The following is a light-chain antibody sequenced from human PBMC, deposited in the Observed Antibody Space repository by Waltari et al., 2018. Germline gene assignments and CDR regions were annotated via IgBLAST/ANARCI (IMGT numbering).Light chain of an antibody. CDR2: GAS. CDR1: QDISSY. V-gene: IGKV1-16*02. CDR3: QQYKSYPYT. Sequence: DIQMTQSPSSLSASVGDRVTITCRASQDISSYLAWYKQKPGKAPESLIYGASSLQSGVPSKFSCCGSGTDFTLTINNLQPEDFATYYCQQYKSYPYTFGQGTKLEIK. J-gene: IGKJ2*01.